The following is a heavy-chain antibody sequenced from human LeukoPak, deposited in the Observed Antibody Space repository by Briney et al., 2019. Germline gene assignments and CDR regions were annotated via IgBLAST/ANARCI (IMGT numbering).Heavy chain of an antibody. V-gene: IGHV1-2*02. CDR2: INPNSGGT. D-gene: IGHD3-10*01. CDR3: ARASWFGELLYH. Sequence: ASVKVSCKASGYTFTGYYMHWVRQAPGQGLEWMGWINPNSGGTNYAQKFQGRVTMTRDTSISTAYMELSRLRSDDTAVYYCARASWFGELLYHWGQGTLVTVSS. J-gene: IGHJ4*02. CDR1: GYTFTGYY.